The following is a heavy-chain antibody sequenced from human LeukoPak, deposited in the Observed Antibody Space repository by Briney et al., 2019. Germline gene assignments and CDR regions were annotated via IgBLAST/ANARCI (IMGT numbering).Heavy chain of an antibody. D-gene: IGHD2-8*02. J-gene: IGHJ5*02. CDR3: GRVFPEPGGDNGFDP. CDR1: GYSLSSGYY. Sequence: TSETLSLTCTVSGYSLSSGYYWGSIRQPPGKGLGWIGSIKDSGSTYYNPSLKSQVTISVDTSKNQCTLKLSSGTAADTAVYYCGRVFPEPGGDNGFDPWGQGTLVTVSS. V-gene: IGHV4-38-2*02. CDR2: IKDSGST.